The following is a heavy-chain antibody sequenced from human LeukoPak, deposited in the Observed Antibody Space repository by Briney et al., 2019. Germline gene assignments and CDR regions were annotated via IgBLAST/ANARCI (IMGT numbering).Heavy chain of an antibody. CDR2: IYYSGST. CDR3: ARQPYSGSYDYYMDV. Sequence: PSETLSLTCTVSGGSISSSSYYWGWIRQPPGKGLEWIGSIYYSGSTYYNPSLKSRVTISVDTSKNQFSLKLSSVTAAGTAVYYCARQPYSGSYDYYMDVWGKGTTVTVSS. J-gene: IGHJ6*03. V-gene: IGHV4-39*01. D-gene: IGHD1-26*01. CDR1: GGSISSSSYY.